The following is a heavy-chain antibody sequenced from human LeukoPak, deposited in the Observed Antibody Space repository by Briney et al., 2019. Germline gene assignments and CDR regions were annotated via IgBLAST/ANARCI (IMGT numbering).Heavy chain of an antibody. D-gene: IGHD6-19*01. V-gene: IGHV1-46*01. CDR3: ARARRVAGTNYYYMDV. Sequence: ASVKVSCTASGYTFTGYYMHWVRQAPGQGLEWMGIINPSGGSTSYAQKFQGRVTMTRDMSTSTVYMELSSLRSEDTAVYYCARARRVAGTNYYYMDVWGKGTTVTVSS. CDR1: GYTFTGYY. CDR2: INPSGGST. J-gene: IGHJ6*03.